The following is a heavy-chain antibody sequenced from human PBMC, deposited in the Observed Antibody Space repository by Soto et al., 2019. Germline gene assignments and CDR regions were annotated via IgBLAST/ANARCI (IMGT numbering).Heavy chain of an antibody. CDR3: AHPQPDDYGDYETASQDAFAI. V-gene: IGHV2-5*02. D-gene: IGHD4-17*01. J-gene: IGHJ3*02. CDR2: IYWDDDK. Sequence: QITLKESGPTLVKPTQTLTLTCTFSGFSLSTSGVGVGWIRQPPGKALEWLALIYWDDDKRYSPSLKSRLTNTTDTSKPAVVLTITSSDTVDTATHSCAHPQPDDYGDYETASQDAFAIWGQGTMVTVSS. CDR1: GFSLSTSGVG.